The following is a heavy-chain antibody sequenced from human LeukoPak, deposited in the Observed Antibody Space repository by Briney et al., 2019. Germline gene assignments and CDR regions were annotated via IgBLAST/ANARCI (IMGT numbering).Heavy chain of an antibody. CDR2: ISVSNGDT. V-gene: IGHV1-18*04. J-gene: IGHJ5*02. CDR1: GYTFSSFG. CDR3: TKQDDVSRYCTAFDCYPSDA. D-gene: IGHD2-8*02. Sequence: ASVKVSCKASGYTFSSFGISWVRQAPGQGLEWMGWISVSNGDTKYAQKFQGRVTMTTDTATNTAYMELMSLRPGDTAVYFCTKQDDVSRYCTAFDCYPSDAWGQGTLVTVSS.